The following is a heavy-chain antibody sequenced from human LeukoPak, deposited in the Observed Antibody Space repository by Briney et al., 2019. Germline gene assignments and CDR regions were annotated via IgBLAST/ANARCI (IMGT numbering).Heavy chain of an antibody. CDR2: IYSGVST. Sequence: SGGSLRLSCAASGFTFSSYGMHWVRQAPGKGLEWVSVIYSGVSTYYADSVRGRFTISRDNSKNTVYLQMNSLRAEDTAVYYCAREGATTSFDYWGQGTLVAVSS. D-gene: IGHD1-26*01. CDR3: AREGATTSFDY. V-gene: IGHV3-NL1*01. CDR1: GFTFSSYG. J-gene: IGHJ4*02.